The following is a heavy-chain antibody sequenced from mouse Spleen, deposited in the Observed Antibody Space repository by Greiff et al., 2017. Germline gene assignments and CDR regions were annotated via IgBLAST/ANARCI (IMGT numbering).Heavy chain of an antibody. CDR1: GYTFTSYW. D-gene: IGHD1-1*01. J-gene: IGHJ4*01. V-gene: IGHV1-50*01. CDR3: ARPSHYYDGSYGAMDY. Sequence: VHLVESGAELVKPGASVKLSCKASGYTFTSYWMQWVKQRPGQGLEWIGEIDPSDSYTNYNQKFKGKATLTVDTSSSTAYMQLSSLTSEDSAVYYCARPSHYYDGSYGAMDYWGQGTSVTVSS. CDR2: IDPSDSYT.